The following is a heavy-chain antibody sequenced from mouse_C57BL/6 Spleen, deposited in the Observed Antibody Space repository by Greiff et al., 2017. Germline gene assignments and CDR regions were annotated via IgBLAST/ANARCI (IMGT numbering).Heavy chain of an antibody. CDR1: GFTFSSYG. Sequence: EVKLVESGGDLVKPGGSLKLSCAASGFTFSSYGMSWVRQTPDKRLEWVATISSGGSYTYYPDSVKGRFTITRDNAKNTLYLQMSSLKSEDTAMYYCAITTVVATPMDYGGQGTSVTVSS. V-gene: IGHV5-6*01. CDR3: AITTVVATPMDY. J-gene: IGHJ4*01. D-gene: IGHD1-1*01. CDR2: ISSGGSYT.